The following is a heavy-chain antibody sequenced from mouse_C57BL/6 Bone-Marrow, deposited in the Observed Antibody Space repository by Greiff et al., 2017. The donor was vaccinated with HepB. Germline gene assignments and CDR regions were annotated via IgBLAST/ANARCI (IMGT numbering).Heavy chain of an antibody. V-gene: IGHV5-4*01. J-gene: IGHJ3*01. CDR2: ISDGGSYT. CDR3: ARDTLPCWFAY. D-gene: IGHD2-10*01. Sequence: EVMLVESGGGLVKPGGSLKLSCAASGFTFSSYAMSWVRQTPEKRLEWVATISDGGSYTYYPDNVKGRFTISRDNAKNNLYLQMSHLKSEDTAMYYCARDTLPCWFAYWGQGTLVTVSA. CDR1: GFTFSSYA.